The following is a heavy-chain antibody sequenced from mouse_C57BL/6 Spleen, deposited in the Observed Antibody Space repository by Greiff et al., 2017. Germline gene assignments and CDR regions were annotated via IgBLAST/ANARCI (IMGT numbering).Heavy chain of an antibody. Sequence: VQLLQPGAELVKPGASVKVSCKASGYTFTSYWMHWVKQRPGQGLEWIGRIHPSDSDTNYKQTLKGKATLTVDKSSSTDYMQISSLTSEDSAVYDCAIGTGGSSHIFYWYFDVWGTGTTVTVSS. CDR3: AIGTGGSSHIFYWYFDV. J-gene: IGHJ1*03. CDR1: GYTFTSYW. CDR2: IHPSDSDT. D-gene: IGHD1-1*01. V-gene: IGHV1-74*01.